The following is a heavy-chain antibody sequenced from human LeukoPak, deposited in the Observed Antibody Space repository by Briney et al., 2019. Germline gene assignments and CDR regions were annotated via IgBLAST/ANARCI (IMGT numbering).Heavy chain of an antibody. CDR3: ARDVGPTRPDLDF. J-gene: IGHJ4*02. V-gene: IGHV3-21*01. Sequence: GGSLRLSCAASGFTFSSYSMNWVRQAPGKGLEWVSSISSSSSYIYYADSVKGRFTISRDNAKNSLYLQMNSLRAEDTAVYYCARDVGPTRPDLDFRGQGTLVTVSS. CDR2: ISSSSSYI. CDR1: GFTFSSYS. D-gene: IGHD3-10*01.